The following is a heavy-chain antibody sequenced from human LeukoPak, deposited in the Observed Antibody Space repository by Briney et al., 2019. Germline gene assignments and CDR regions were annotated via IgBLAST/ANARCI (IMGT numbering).Heavy chain of an antibody. CDR3: ARDHYHGGNSFYFDY. CDR2: IYSGST. Sequence: PSETLSLTCTVSDGSISTYYWSWIRQPAGKGLEWIGRIYSGSTNYNPSLRSRVTMSVDTSKNQFSLKLRSETAADTAVYYCARDHYHGGNSFYFDYWGQGTLVTVSS. D-gene: IGHD4-23*01. CDR1: DGSISTYY. J-gene: IGHJ4*02. V-gene: IGHV4-4*07.